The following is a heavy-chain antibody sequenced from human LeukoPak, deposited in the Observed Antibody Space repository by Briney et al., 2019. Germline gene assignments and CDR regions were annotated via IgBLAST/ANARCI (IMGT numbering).Heavy chain of an antibody. CDR1: GFTFSSYS. CDR3: EKGGDAFDI. J-gene: IGHJ3*02. Sequence: PGGSLRLSCAAPGFTFSSYSMSWVRQAPGKGLEWVAFIRYDGSNKYYADSVKGRFTISRDNSKNTLYLQMNSLRAEDTAVYYCEKGGDAFDIWGQGTMVTVSS. V-gene: IGHV3-30*02. D-gene: IGHD3-16*01. CDR2: IRYDGSNK.